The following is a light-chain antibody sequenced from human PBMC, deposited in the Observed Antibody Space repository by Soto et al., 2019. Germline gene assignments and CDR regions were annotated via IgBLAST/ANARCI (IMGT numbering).Light chain of an antibody. CDR2: RNN. V-gene: IGLV1-47*01. Sequence: QSVLPQPPSASGTPGQRVTISCSGSSSNIGSNYVYWYQQLPGTAPKLLIYRNNQRPSGVPDRCSGSKSGTSASLAISGLRSEDEADYYCAAWEDSLSGWVFGGGTKLTVL. CDR1: SSNIGSNY. J-gene: IGLJ3*02. CDR3: AAWEDSLSGWV.